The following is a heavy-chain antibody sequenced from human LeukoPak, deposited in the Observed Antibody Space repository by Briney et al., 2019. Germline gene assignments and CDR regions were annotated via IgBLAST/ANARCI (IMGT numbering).Heavy chain of an antibody. CDR2: ISGYNGNT. J-gene: IGHJ4*02. V-gene: IGHV1-18*01. CDR1: GYIFTSYG. Sequence: ASVKVSCKASGYIFTSYGISWVRQAPGQGLEWTGWISGYNGNTNYAQKLQGRVTMTTDTSTSTAYMELRSLRSDDTAVYYCARDCSGGSCHFDYWGQGTLVTVSS. D-gene: IGHD2-15*01. CDR3: ARDCSGGSCHFDY.